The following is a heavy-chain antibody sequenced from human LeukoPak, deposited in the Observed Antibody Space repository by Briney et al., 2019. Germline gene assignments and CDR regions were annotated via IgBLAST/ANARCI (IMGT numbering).Heavy chain of an antibody. CDR3: AREQWLAPTRRYWLVY. D-gene: IGHD6-19*01. CDR1: GYTFTGHH. V-gene: IGHV1-2*02. Sequence: ASVKISCKASGYTFTGHHLHWVRQAPGQGLEWMGWINPNSGGTNYAQKFQGRVTMTRDTSISTAYMELSRLRSDDTAVYYCAREQWLAPTRRYWLVYWGQGTLVTVSS. J-gene: IGHJ4*02. CDR2: INPNSGGT.